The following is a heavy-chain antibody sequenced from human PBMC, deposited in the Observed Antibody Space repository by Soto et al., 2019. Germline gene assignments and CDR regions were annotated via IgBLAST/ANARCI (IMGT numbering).Heavy chain of an antibody. CDR3: ARQGYHSAYNLAIGIQLWSFDR. J-gene: IGHJ5*02. D-gene: IGHD1-1*01. V-gene: IGHV4-4*07. CDR1: RGYVITFE. Sequence: XTLCLDCTDSRGYVITFEWGWVRLPTGRGLEWSGRIFPNWNTDYTSSLKGLFTVSVATYKNQISLNLTSVTAADMAVHYCARQGYHSAYNLAIGIQLWSFDRWVQGLPVTVSS. CDR2: IFPNWNT.